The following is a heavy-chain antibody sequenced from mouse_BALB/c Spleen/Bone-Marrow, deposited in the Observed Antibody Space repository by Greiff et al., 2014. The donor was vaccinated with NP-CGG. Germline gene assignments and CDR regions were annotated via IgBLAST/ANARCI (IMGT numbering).Heavy chain of an antibody. D-gene: IGHD1-1*01. CDR2: IDPANGNT. CDR3: ANYYYGSSLFAY. J-gene: IGHJ3*01. CDR1: GFNIKDTY. V-gene: IGHV14-3*02. Sequence: DVQLQESGAELVKPGASVKLSCTASGFNIKDTYMHWVKQRPEQGLEWTGRIDPANGNTKYDPKFQGKATITADTSSNTAYLQLSSLTSEDTAVYYCANYYYGSSLFAYWGQGTLVTVSA.